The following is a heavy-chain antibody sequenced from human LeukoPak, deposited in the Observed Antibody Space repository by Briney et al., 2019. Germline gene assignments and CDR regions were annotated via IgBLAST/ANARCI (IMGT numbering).Heavy chain of an antibody. Sequence: ASVKVSCKASGYTFTDYYMHWVRQAPGHGLEWMGWIYPYSGGTNSAQKFQGRVTMTRDTSISTAYMGLSRLTSDDTAVYYGASGRSDYYLDSWGQGTLVTVSS. D-gene: IGHD3-10*01. CDR2: IYPYSGGT. CDR1: GYTFTDYY. V-gene: IGHV1-2*02. J-gene: IGHJ4*02. CDR3: ASGRSDYYLDS.